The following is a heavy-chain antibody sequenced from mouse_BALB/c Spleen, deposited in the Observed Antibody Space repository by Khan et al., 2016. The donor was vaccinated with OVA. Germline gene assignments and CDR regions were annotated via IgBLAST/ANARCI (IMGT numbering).Heavy chain of an antibody. J-gene: IGHJ2*01. Sequence: EVKLEESGPGLVKPSQSLSLTCTVTGYSFTSGYVWNWIRKFPGNKLEWMGNISYSGVTSYTPSLKSRISITRDTSKNQFFLQLNSLTTEDTATYYCARGNYYGYYFDYWGQGTTLTVSS. CDR2: ISYSGVT. CDR3: ARGNYYGYYFDY. CDR1: GYSFTSGYV. D-gene: IGHD1-1*01. V-gene: IGHV3-2*02.